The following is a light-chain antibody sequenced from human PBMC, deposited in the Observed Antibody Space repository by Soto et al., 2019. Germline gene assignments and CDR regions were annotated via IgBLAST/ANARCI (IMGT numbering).Light chain of an antibody. CDR1: QSVSSSY. V-gene: IGKV3-20*01. CDR3: QQYGSSPST. Sequence: EIVLTQSPGTLSLSPGERATLSCRASQSVSSSYLAWYQQKPGQAPRLLIYAASSRATGIPDRFSGSGSGTDFTLTISRLEPEDFVMYYCQQYGSSPSTFGGGTMVDIK. CDR2: AAS. J-gene: IGKJ4*01.